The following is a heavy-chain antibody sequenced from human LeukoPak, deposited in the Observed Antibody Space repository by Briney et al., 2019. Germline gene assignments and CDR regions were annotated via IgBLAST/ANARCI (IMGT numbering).Heavy chain of an antibody. CDR1: GYFISSGYY. V-gene: IGHV4-38-2*02. D-gene: IGHD6-19*01. CDR2: IYHGGTT. J-gene: IGHJ1*01. Sequence: PSETLSLTCTVSGYFISSGYYWGWIRQPPGKGLEWIGNIYHGGTTYYNPSLKSRVTISVDTSKNQFSLKLNSVTVADTAVYYCARESIKQWLIWGQGTLVTVSS. CDR3: ARESIKQWLI.